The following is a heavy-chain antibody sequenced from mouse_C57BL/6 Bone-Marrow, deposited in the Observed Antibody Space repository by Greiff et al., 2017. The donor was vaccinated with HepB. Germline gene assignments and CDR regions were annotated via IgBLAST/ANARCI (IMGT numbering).Heavy chain of an antibody. CDR3: ARRGH. V-gene: IGHV1-50*01. J-gene: IGHJ2*01. D-gene: IGHD6-1*01. CDR2: IDPSDSYT. CDR1: GYTFTSYW. Sequence: QVQLQQPGAELVKPGASVKLSCKASGYTFTSYWMPWVKQRPGQGLEWIGEIDPSDSYTNYNQKFKGKATLTVDTSSSTAYMQLSSLTSEDSAVYYCARRGHGGQGTTLTVSS.